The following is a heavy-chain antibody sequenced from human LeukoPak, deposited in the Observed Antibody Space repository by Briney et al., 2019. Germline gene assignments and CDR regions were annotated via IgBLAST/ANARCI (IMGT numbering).Heavy chain of an antibody. CDR2: ISPSGGNI. D-gene: IGHD3-10*01. V-gene: IGHV3-11*01. CDR1: GFTFSDRY. J-gene: IGHJ4*02. CDR3: ARASDLLMWFGAIDH. Sequence: GGSLRLSCAASGFTFSDRYMIWVRQIPGKGLEWITYISPSGGNIYYADSVKDRFTVSRDNAQNSVFLQMDSLRGEDTAFYYCARASDLLMWFGAIDHWAQGTLVTVSS.